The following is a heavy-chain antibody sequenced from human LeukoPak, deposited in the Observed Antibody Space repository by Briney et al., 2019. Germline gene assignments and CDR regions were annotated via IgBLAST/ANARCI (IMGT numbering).Heavy chain of an antibody. J-gene: IGHJ5*02. CDR2: VKQDGSQT. D-gene: IGHD2-2*01. V-gene: IGHV3-7*01. CDR3: ARDWSSTNGLDL. CDR1: GFTFSSYW. Sequence: GGSLRLSCAASGFTFSSYWMSWVRQAPGKGLEWVANVKQDGSQTHYVDSVKGRFTISRDNAKNSLYLQMNSLRGDDTAVYYCARDWSSTNGLDLWGQGTLVTVSS.